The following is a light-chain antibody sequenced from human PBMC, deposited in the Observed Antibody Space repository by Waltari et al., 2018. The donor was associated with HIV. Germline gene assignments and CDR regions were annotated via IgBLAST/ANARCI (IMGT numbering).Light chain of an antibody. CDR2: DAS. V-gene: IGKV3-11*01. Sequence: ETVLTQSPATLPSPPVQNVILSCRASESVGTYLAWYHHKPGQAPRLLIYDASNRAIGTPPRFSGVGSGTDFSLTISGLETEDFAVYYCQQRRNWPRVTFGPGTTV. CDR3: QQRRNWPRVT. CDR1: ESVGTY. J-gene: IGKJ3*01.